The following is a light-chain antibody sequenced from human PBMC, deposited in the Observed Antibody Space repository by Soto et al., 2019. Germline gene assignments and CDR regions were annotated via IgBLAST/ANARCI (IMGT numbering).Light chain of an antibody. J-gene: IGKJ1*01. CDR1: QSISSW. CDR3: QQYYSYPWT. V-gene: IGKV1-5*01. Sequence: DIQMTQSPSTLSASVGDRVTITCRASQSISSWLAWYQQKPGKAPKLLIYDASSLESGVPSRFSGSGSGTESTLTISSLQPDDFATYYCQQYYSYPWTFGQGTNVEIK. CDR2: DAS.